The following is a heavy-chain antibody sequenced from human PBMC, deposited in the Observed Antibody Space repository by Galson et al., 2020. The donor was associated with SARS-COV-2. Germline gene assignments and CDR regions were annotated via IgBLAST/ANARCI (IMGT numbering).Heavy chain of an antibody. J-gene: IGHJ4*02. CDR2: FDPEDGET. CDR3: ATGYSFSGWYSIDY. CDR1: GYTLTELS. Sequence: ASVKVSCKVSGYTLTELSMHWVRQAPGKGLEWMGGFDPEDGETIYAQKFQGRVTMTEDTSTDTAYMELSSLRSEDTAVYYCATGYSFSGWYSIDYWGQGTLVTVS. D-gene: IGHD6-19*01. V-gene: IGHV1-24*01.